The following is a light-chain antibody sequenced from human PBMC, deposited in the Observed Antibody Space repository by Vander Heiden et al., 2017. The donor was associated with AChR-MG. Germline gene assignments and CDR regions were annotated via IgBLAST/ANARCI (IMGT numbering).Light chain of an antibody. CDR3: QQYNSPLT. V-gene: IGKV1-5*03. J-gene: IGKJ4*01. CDR2: KAS. Sequence: DIQMTQSPSTLSASVGDRVTITCRASQSISSWLAWYQQKPGKAPKLLIYKASSLESGVPSRFSGSGSGTEFTLTISSLQPDDFATYYCQQYNSPLTFGGRTKVEIK. CDR1: QSISSW.